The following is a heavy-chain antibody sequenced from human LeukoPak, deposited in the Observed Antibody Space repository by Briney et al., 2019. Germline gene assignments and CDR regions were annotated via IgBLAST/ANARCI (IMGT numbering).Heavy chain of an antibody. V-gene: IGHV1-69*04. CDR3: ARSWSSSHAFDI. J-gene: IGHJ3*02. D-gene: IGHD6-13*01. Sequence: ASVKVSCKASGYTFTSYGISWVRQAPAQGLEWMGRIIPILGIANYAQKFQGRVTITADKSTSTAYMELSSLRSEDTAVYYCARSWSSSHAFDIWGQGTMVTVSS. CDR1: GYTFTSYG. CDR2: IIPILGIA.